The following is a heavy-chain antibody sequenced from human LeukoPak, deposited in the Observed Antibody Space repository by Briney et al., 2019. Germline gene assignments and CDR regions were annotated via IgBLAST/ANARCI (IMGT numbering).Heavy chain of an antibody. CDR1: GYTFTSYY. CDR2: INPSGGST. CDR3: ASESIAAARYYFDY. V-gene: IGHV1-46*01. D-gene: IGHD6-13*01. Sequence: GASVKVSCKASGYTFTSYYMYWVRQAPGQGLEWMGIINPSGGSTSYAQKFQGRVTMTRDMSTSTVYMELSSLRSEDTAVYYCASESIAAARYYFDYWGQGTLVTVSS. J-gene: IGHJ4*02.